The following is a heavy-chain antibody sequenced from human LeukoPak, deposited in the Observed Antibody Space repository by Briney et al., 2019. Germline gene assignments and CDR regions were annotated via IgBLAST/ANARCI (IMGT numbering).Heavy chain of an antibody. CDR2: FDPEDGET. V-gene: IGHV1-24*01. J-gene: IGHJ4*02. CDR1: GYTLTELS. D-gene: IGHD3-10*01. CDR3: ATDRTYYYGSGSYRDY. Sequence: ASVKVSCKVSGYTLTELSMHWVRQAPGKGLEWMGGFDPEDGETIYAQKFQGRVTKTEDTSTDTAYMELSSLRSEDTAVYYCATDRTYYYGSGSYRDYWGQGTLVTVST.